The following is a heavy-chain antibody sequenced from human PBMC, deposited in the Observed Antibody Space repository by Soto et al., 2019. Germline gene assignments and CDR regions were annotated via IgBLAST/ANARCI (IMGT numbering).Heavy chain of an antibody. D-gene: IGHD3-22*01. CDR3: ARYTYYYDSSGYRAPSLGYSGMDV. CDR2: INPSGGST. CDR1: GYTFTSYY. V-gene: IGHV1-46*01. J-gene: IGHJ6*02. Sequence: ASVKVSCKASGYTFTSYYMHWVRQAPGQGLEWMGIINPSGGSTSYAQKFQGRVTMTRDTSTSTVYMELSSLRSEDTAVYYCARYTYYYDSSGYRAPSLGYSGMDVWGQGTTVTVSS.